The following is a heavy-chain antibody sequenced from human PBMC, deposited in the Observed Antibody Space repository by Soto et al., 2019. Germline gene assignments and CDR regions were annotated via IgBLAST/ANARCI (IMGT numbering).Heavy chain of an antibody. CDR2: ISAYNGNT. CDR1: GYTFTSYG. CDR3: ARRRGYQYYYYYMDV. V-gene: IGHV1-18*01. Sequence: GASVKVSCKASGYTFTSYGISWVRQAPGQGLEWMGWISAYNGNTNYAQKLQGRVTMTTDTSTSTAYMELSSLRSEDTAVYYCARRRGYQYYYYYMDVWGKGTTVTVSS. D-gene: IGHD3-22*01. J-gene: IGHJ6*03.